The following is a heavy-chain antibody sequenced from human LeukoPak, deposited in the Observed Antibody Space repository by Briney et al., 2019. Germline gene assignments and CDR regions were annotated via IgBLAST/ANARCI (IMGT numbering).Heavy chain of an antibody. J-gene: IGHJ4*02. D-gene: IGHD1-1*01. CDR3: ARDRHWNQGNFDY. CDR2: INPNSSDT. V-gene: IGHV1-2*02. Sequence: GASVKVSCKASGYTITGYYIHWVRQAPGQGLEWMGWINPNSSDTNYAQKFQGRVTMTRDTSINTAFMELSRLRSDDTAVYYCARDRHWNQGNFDYWGQGTLVTVSS. CDR1: GYTITGYY.